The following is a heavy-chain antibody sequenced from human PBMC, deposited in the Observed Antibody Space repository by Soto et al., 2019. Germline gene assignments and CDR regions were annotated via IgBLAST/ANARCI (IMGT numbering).Heavy chain of an antibody. CDR1: GGTFSSYA. J-gene: IGHJ4*02. Sequence: QVQLVQSGAEVKKPGSSVKVSCKASGGTFSSYAISWVRQAPGQGLEWMGGIIPIFGTANYAQKFQGRVTITADESTSTAYMELSSLRSEDTAVYYCARDRVRYCSSTSCGALDYWGQGTLVTVSS. CDR3: ARDRVRYCSSTSCGALDY. V-gene: IGHV1-69*01. CDR2: IIPIFGTA. D-gene: IGHD2-2*01.